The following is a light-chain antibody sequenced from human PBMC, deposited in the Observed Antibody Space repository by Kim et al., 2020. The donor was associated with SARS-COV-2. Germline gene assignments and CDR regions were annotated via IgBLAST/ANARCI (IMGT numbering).Light chain of an antibody. CDR3: NSYTKSATLV. Sequence: QSALTQPASVSGSPGQSITISCTGTSSDVGAYNYVSWYQHHPGKAPKLVIYEVNNRPSGVSNRFSGSKSGNTASLTISGLQAEDEADYYCNSYTKSATLVFGGGTKGTVL. CDR1: SSDVGAYNY. CDR2: EVN. J-gene: IGLJ3*02. V-gene: IGLV2-14*01.